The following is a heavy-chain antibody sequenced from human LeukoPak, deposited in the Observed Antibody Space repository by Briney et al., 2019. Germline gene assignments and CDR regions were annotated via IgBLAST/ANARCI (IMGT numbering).Heavy chain of an antibody. V-gene: IGHV3-30*18. CDR2: ISYDGSNK. CDR3: AKDLYYYDSSGYRPGYYYGMDV. J-gene: IGHJ6*02. Sequence: GGSLRLSCAASGFTFSSYGMHWVRQAPGKGLEWVAVISYDGSNKYYADSVKGRFTISRDNSKNTLYLQMNSLRAEDTAVYYCAKDLYYYDSSGYRPGYYYGMDVWGQGTTVTVS. CDR1: GFTFSSYG. D-gene: IGHD3-22*01.